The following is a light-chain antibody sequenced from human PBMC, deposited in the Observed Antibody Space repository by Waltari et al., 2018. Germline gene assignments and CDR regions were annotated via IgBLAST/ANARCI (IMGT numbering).Light chain of an antibody. CDR1: QSVGTY. CDR2: HAS. V-gene: IGKV3-20*01. Sequence: DIVLTQSPGTLSLSPGERATLSCRASQSVGTYLAWYQQRPGQAPRLLLYHASIRATGIPDRFSGSGSGTDFSLTISRLEPEDFAVYYCQKYESLPATFGQGTTVEIK. J-gene: IGKJ1*01. CDR3: QKYESLPAT.